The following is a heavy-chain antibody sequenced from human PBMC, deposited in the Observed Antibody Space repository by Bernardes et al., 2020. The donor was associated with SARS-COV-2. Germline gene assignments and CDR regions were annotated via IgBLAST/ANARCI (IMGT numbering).Heavy chain of an antibody. CDR2: ISGTGGRT. D-gene: IGHD2-21*01. CDR1: GFTVRSSP. V-gene: IGHV3-23*01. Sequence: GASLRLSCAASGFTVRSSPMTWVRQAPGKGLEWVSAISGTGGRTYYADSVKGRFTISRDNSKNTLYLQMNRVRAEDTAVYYCAKDGYCGGDCYDVDHWVQGTLVTVSS. J-gene: IGHJ4*02. CDR3: AKDGYCGGDCYDVDH.